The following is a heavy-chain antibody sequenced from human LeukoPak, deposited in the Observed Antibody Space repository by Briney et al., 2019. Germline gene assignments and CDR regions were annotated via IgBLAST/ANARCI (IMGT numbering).Heavy chain of an antibody. CDR2: IYTSGST. CDR1: GGSISSGSYY. J-gene: IGHJ4*02. CDR3: PWDF. V-gene: IGHV4-61*02. Sequence: SETLSLTCTVSGGSISSGSYYWSWIRQPAGKGLEWIGRIYTSGSTNYNPSLKSRVTISVDTSKNQFSLKLSSVTAADTAVYASPWDFWGQGTLVTVSS.